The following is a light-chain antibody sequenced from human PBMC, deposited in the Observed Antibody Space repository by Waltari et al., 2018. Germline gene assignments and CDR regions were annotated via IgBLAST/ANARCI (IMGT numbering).Light chain of an antibody. Sequence: QAALTQPSSLSASPGASASLTCTLPSRINFSTSRIYCSPQKPGSPPQYLLRYRSDSDKHQDSRVPRRFSGSKDASANAGILLISGLQSEDEADYYCMVWHNNAVVFGGGNKLTVL. V-gene: IGLV5-45*03. J-gene: IGLJ2*01. CDR1: SRINFSTSR. CDR3: MVWHNNAVV. CDR2: YRSDSDK.